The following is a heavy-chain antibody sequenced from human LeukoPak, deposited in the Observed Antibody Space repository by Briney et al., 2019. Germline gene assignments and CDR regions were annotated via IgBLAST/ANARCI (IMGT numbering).Heavy chain of an antibody. CDR1: GFTFSSYA. V-gene: IGHV3-30-3*01. D-gene: IGHD4-23*01. J-gene: IGHJ4*02. Sequence: GGSLRLSCAASGFTFSSYAMHWVRQAPGKGLEWVAVIPYDGSNKYYADSVKGRFTISRDNSKNTLYLQMNSLRAEDTAVYYCARDRGVVTAFDYWGQGTLVTVSS. CDR2: IPYDGSNK. CDR3: ARDRGVVTAFDY.